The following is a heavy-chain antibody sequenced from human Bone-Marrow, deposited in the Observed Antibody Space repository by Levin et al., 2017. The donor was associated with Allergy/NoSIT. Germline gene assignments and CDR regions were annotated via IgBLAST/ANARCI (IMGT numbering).Heavy chain of an antibody. CDR2: ISGSGTIT. CDR1: GFTFSSYA. V-gene: IGHV3-23*01. Sequence: GESLKISCAASGFTFSSYAMCWVRQAPGKGLEWVSSISGSGTITHYAESVKGRFTISRDISKNMLHLQMNSLRAEDTAIYFCAKEGLAVAGYYFDSWGQGTLVTVSS. J-gene: IGHJ4*02. D-gene: IGHD6-19*01. CDR3: AKEGLAVAGYYFDS.